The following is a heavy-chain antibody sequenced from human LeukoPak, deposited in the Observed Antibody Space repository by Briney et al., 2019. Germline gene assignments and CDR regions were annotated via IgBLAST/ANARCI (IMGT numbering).Heavy chain of an antibody. D-gene: IGHD3-10*01. V-gene: IGHV1-69*13. CDR3: ARVTMVRGVIIHWFDP. CDR1: VGTFSIYA. J-gene: IGHJ5*02. Sequence: SVNVSCKASVGTFSIYAISWVRQAPGQGLEWMGGIIPIFGTANYAQKFQGRVTITADESTSTAYMELSSLRSEDTAVYYCARVTMVRGVIIHWFDPWGQGTLVTVSS. CDR2: IIPIFGTA.